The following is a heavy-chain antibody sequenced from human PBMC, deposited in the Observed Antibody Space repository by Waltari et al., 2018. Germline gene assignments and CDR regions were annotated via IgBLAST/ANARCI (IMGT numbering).Heavy chain of an antibody. J-gene: IGHJ4*02. Sequence: QVQLQESGPGLVKPSETLSLTCTVPGFSINSDYYWGWIRQPPGKGLEWIGNIYHSGSTYYNPSLKSRVTISVDTSKNQFSLKLRSVTVADTAVYYCAREPPPRIAARPIDCWGQGTLVTVSS. V-gene: IGHV4-38-2*02. D-gene: IGHD6-6*01. CDR3: AREPPPRIAARPIDC. CDR1: GFSINSDYY. CDR2: IYHSGST.